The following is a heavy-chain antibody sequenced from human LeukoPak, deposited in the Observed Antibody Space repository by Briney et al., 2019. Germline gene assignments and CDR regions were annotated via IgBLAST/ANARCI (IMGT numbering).Heavy chain of an antibody. CDR1: GYTFTNYD. J-gene: IGHJ4*02. Sequence: ASVKVSCXASGYTFTNYDINWVRQATGQGLEWMGYKNPNSGSSAYAQKFQGRVTITTDASISTAYMEVSGLRSEDTALYYCTREGLDYWGQGTLVTVSS. CDR3: TREGLDY. V-gene: IGHV1-8*01. CDR2: KNPNSGSS.